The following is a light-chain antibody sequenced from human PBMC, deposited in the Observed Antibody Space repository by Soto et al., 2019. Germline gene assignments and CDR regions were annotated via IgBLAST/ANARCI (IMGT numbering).Light chain of an antibody. V-gene: IGKV1-39*01. CDR3: QQSYTSPWT. CDR2: AAS. J-gene: IGKJ1*01. CDR1: QSVGVY. Sequence: DIQMTQSQSSLSASVGDRVTITCRASQSVGVYLNWYQQKPGKAPQLLSYAASSLQSGGPSRFRGSGSGTDFTLTISSLQAEDFATYDCQQSYTSPWTVGQGTKVEIK.